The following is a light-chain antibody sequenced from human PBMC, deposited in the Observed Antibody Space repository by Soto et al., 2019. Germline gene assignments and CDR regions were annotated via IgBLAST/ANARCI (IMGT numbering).Light chain of an antibody. J-gene: IGLJ3*02. V-gene: IGLV1-47*01. CDR2: RNS. Sequence: QSVLTQPPSASGTPGQRVTISCSGSSSNIVTNHVYWYQHLPGTAPKLLIYRNSLRPPGVPDRFSGSKSGTSASLAISGIRSEDEADYYCAAWDDSLSGWVFGGGTKLTVL. CDR1: SSNIVTNH. CDR3: AAWDDSLSGWV.